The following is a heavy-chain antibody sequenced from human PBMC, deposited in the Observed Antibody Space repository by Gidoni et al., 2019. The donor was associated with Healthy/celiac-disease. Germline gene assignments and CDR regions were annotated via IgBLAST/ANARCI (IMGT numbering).Heavy chain of an antibody. V-gene: IGHV4-34*01. CDR1: GGSFSGYY. CDR2: INHSGST. J-gene: IGHJ4*02. D-gene: IGHD1-26*01. Sequence: QVQLQQWGAGLLKPSETLSLTCAVYGGSFSGYYWSWIRQPPGKGRAWIGEINHSGSTNDNPSLKSRVTISVDTSKDQLSLKLSSVTAADTAVYYCARALGLAAPVDYWGQGTLVTVSS. CDR3: ARALGLAAPVDY.